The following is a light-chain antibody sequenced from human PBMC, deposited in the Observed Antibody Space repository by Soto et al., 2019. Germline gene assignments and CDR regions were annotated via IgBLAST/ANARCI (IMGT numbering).Light chain of an antibody. J-gene: IGKJ5*01. Sequence: EIVLTQSPATLSLSPGERATLSCRARKSVSSYLAWYQQKPGQAPRLLIYDASNRATGIPARFSGSGSGTDFTLTISILEPEDFAVYYCQQRINWPITFGQGTRLEIK. CDR2: DAS. CDR3: QQRINWPIT. CDR1: KSVSSY. V-gene: IGKV3-11*01.